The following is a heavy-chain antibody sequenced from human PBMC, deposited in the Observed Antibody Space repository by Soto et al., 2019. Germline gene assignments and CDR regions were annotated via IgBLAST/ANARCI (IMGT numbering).Heavy chain of an antibody. CDR3: ARDLGCSGGSCYYYGMDV. D-gene: IGHD2-15*01. Sequence: PSETLSLTCAVSGGSISSGGYSWSWIRQPPGKGLEWIGYIYHSGSTYYNPSLKSRVTISVDRSKNQFSLKLSSVTAADTAVYYCARDLGCSGGSCYYYGMDVWGQGTTVTVS. CDR1: GGSISSGGYS. J-gene: IGHJ6*02. CDR2: IYHSGST. V-gene: IGHV4-30-2*01.